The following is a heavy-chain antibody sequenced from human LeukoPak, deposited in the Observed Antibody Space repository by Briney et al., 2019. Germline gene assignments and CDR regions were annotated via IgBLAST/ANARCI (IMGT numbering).Heavy chain of an antibody. Sequence: GGSLRLSCAASGFTFSSYGMNWVRQAPGKGLEWVSYISSSGSTIYYADSVKGRFTISRDNAKNSLYLQMNSLRAEDTAVYYCASSNYYDSSGGFAYWGQGTLVTVSS. J-gene: IGHJ4*02. D-gene: IGHD3-22*01. CDR1: GFTFSSYG. CDR3: ASSNYYDSSGGFAY. CDR2: ISSSGSTI. V-gene: IGHV3-48*03.